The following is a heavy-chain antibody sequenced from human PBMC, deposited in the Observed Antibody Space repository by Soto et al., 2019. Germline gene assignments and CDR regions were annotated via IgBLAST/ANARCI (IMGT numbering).Heavy chain of an antibody. CDR2: ISGSGGST. D-gene: IGHD4-17*01. CDR3: ARDWNGDKYFDF. Sequence: GGSLRLSCAASGFSVGGNHLTWVRQAPGKGLEWVSAISGSGGSTYYADSVKGRFTISRDNSKNTVYLQMNSLRAEDTAVYYCARDWNGDKYFDFWDQGSLVTVS. V-gene: IGHV3-23*01. CDR1: GFSVGGNH. J-gene: IGHJ4*02.